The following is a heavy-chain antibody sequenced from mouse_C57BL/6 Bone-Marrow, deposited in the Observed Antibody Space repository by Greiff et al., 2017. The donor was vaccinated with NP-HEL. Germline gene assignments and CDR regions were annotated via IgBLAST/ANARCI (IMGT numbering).Heavy chain of an antibody. D-gene: IGHD2-3*01. V-gene: IGHV1-81*01. J-gene: IGHJ2*01. CDR3: RWLLRGYFDY. Sequence: QVQLKQSGAELARPGASVKLSCKASGYTFTSYGISWVKQRTGQGLEWIGEIYPRSGNTYYNEKFKGKATLTADKSSSTAYMELRSLTSEDSAVYFCRWLLRGYFDYWGQGTTLTVSS. CDR2: IYPRSGNT. CDR1: GYTFTSYG.